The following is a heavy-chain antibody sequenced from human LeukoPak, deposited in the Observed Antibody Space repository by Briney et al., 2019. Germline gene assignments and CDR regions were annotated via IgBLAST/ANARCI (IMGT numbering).Heavy chain of an antibody. Sequence: SETLSLTCAVYGGSFSGYYWSWIRQPPGKGLEWIGEINHSGSTNYNPSLKSRVTISVDTSKNQFSLKLSSVTAEDTAVYYCARDPLGHNTMGLDYWGQGTLVTVSS. CDR3: ARDPLGHNTMGLDY. D-gene: IGHD1-1*01. V-gene: IGHV4-34*01. CDR2: INHSGST. J-gene: IGHJ4*02. CDR1: GGSFSGYY.